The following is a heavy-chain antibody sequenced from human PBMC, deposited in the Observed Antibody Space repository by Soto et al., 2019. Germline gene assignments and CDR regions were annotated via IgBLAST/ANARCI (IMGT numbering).Heavy chain of an antibody. Sequence: QVQLVQSGAEVKKPGSSVKVSCKASGGTFSSYTINWVRQAPGQGLEWMGGITPMFGTANYAQKFQDRVTITADESTSTAYMELSSLSRDDTAVYYCARDVYIAGELWGQGTLVTVSS. D-gene: IGHD1-7*01. CDR2: ITPMFGTA. CDR3: ARDVYIAGEL. V-gene: IGHV1-69*01. J-gene: IGHJ4*02. CDR1: GGTFSSYT.